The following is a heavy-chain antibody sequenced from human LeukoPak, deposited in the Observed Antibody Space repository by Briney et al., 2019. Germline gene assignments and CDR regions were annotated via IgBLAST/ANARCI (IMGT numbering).Heavy chain of an antibody. D-gene: IGHD2-2*01. CDR3: ARNVLLGYCSSPSCYGHYYYYMDV. J-gene: IGHJ6*03. V-gene: IGHV4-4*07. Sequence: SETLSLTCTVSGGSISSYYWSWIRQPAGKGLEWIGRIYTSGSTNYNPSLTSRVTMSVDTSKNQFSLTLSSVTAAHTAVYYCARNVLLGYCSSPSCYGHYYYYMDVWGKGTTVTVSS. CDR1: GGSISSYY. CDR2: IYTSGST.